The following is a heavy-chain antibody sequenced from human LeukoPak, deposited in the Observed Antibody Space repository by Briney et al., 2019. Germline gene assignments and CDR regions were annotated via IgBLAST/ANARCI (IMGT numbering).Heavy chain of an antibody. CDR3: AKDDSSGSYFGY. V-gene: IGHV3-9*01. CDR2: ISWNSGSI. J-gene: IGHJ4*02. Sequence: GGSLRLSCAASGFTFDDYAMHWVRQAPGKGLEWVSGISWNSGSIGYADSVKGRFTISRDNAKNSLYLQMNSLRAEDTALYYCAKDDSSGSYFGYWGQGTLVTVSS. D-gene: IGHD3-10*01. CDR1: GFTFDDYA.